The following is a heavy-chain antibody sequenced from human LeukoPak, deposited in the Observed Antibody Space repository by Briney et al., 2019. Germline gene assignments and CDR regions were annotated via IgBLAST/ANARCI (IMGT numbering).Heavy chain of an antibody. V-gene: IGHV1-2*02. CDR1: GYTFTGYY. CDR2: INPNSGGT. D-gene: IGHD1-26*01. CDR3: ARSGGATTDYYGMDV. J-gene: IGHJ6*02. Sequence: ASVKVSCKASGYTFTGYYMHWVRQAPGQGLEWMGWINPNSGGTYSAQKFQGRVTMTRDTSISTAYMELSSLRSEDTAVYYCARSGGATTDYYGMDVWGQGTTVTVSS.